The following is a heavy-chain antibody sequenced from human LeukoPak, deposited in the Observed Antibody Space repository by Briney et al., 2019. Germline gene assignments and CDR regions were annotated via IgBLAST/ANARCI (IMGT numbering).Heavy chain of an antibody. CDR1: GFTFSSYG. CDR2: IWYDGSNK. Sequence: PGRSLRLYCAASGFTFSSYGMHWVRQAPGKGLEWVAVIWYDGSNKYYADSVKGRFTISRDNSKNTLYLQMNSLRAEDTAVYYCARETSGYSSSWYWAHWGQGTLVTVSS. CDR3: ARETSGYSSSWYWAH. D-gene: IGHD6-13*01. V-gene: IGHV3-33*01. J-gene: IGHJ4*02.